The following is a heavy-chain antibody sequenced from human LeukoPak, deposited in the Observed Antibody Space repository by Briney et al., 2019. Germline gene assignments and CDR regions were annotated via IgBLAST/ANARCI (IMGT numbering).Heavy chain of an antibody. J-gene: IGHJ4*02. CDR1: GYTFTGYY. D-gene: IGHD1-26*01. V-gene: IGHV1-2*02. Sequence: ASVKVSFKSSGYTFTGYYMHWVRQAPGQGLVWMGWINPNSGGTNYAQKFQGRVTMTRDTSISTAYMELSRLRSDDTAVYYCARDREPLPVYYFDYWGQGTLVTVSS. CDR3: ARDREPLPVYYFDY. CDR2: INPNSGGT.